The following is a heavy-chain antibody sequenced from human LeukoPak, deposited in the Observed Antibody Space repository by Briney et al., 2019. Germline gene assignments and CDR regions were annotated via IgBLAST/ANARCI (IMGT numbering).Heavy chain of an antibody. CDR1: GGSFSGYY. V-gene: IGHV4-34*01. D-gene: IGHD6-13*01. CDR3: ARRSRPGIAAARIWFDP. Sequence: SETLSLNCAVDGGSFSGYYWFTIRQPSRKRPASIGEFNHSGSTNYNPSLKSRVTISVGTSKNQFSLKLSSVTAADTAVYYCARRSRPGIAAARIWFDPWGQGTLVTVSS. J-gene: IGHJ5*02. CDR2: FNHSGST.